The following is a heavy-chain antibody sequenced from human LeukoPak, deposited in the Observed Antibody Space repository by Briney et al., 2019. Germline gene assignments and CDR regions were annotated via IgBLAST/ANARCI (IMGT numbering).Heavy chain of an antibody. Sequence: GGSLRLSCAASGFTFSSYGMNWVRQAAGKGLEWVSGISGNGGTTDYADSVKGRFTISRDNSKNTLYLQMNSLRAEDTAVYYCAKENFDYWGQGTLVTVSS. V-gene: IGHV3-23*01. CDR2: ISGNGGTT. CDR3: AKENFDY. J-gene: IGHJ4*02. CDR1: GFTFSSYG.